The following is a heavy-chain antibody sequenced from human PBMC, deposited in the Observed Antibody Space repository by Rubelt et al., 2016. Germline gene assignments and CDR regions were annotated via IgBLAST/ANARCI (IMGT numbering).Heavy chain of an antibody. CDR1: GFTFSSYW. CDR3: ARDGYSSGWYIEAFDI. V-gene: IGHV3-7*01. J-gene: IGHJ3*02. Sequence: GSLRLSCAASGFTFSSYWMSWVRQAPGKGLEWVANIQQDGSEKYYVDSVKGRFTISRDNAKNSLYLQMNSLRAEDTAVYYCARDGYSSGWYIEAFDIWGQGTMVTVSS. D-gene: IGHD6-19*01. CDR2: IQQDGSEK.